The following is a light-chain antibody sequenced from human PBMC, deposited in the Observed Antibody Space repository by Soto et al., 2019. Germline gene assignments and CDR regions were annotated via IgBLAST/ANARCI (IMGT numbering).Light chain of an antibody. Sequence: DIQMTQSPSSVSTSVRDRVTITCRASQGISSWLAWYQQKPGKAPKLLIYAASSLQTGVPSRFSGSGSGTDFTFTISSLQPEDIGTYYCQQYDNLPITFGQGTRLEIK. CDR1: QGISSW. V-gene: IGKV1-12*01. J-gene: IGKJ5*01. CDR2: AAS. CDR3: QQYDNLPIT.